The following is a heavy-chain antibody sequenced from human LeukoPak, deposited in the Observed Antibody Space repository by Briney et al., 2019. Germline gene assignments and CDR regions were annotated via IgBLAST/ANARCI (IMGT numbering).Heavy chain of an antibody. CDR1: GFTFSSYW. Sequence: GGSLRLSCAASGFTFSSYWMSWVRQAPGKGLEWVANIKQDGSEKYYVDSVKGRFTISRDNAKDSLYLQMNSLRAEDTAVYYCARVDGSENNDYWGQGTLVTVSS. CDR2: IKQDGSEK. J-gene: IGHJ4*02. V-gene: IGHV3-7*01. D-gene: IGHD3-10*01. CDR3: ARVDGSENNDY.